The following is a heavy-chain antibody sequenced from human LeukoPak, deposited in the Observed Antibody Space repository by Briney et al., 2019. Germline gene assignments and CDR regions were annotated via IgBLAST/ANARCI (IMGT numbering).Heavy chain of an antibody. J-gene: IGHJ4*02. D-gene: IGHD1-7*01. CDR2: MNPNSGNT. CDR1: GYTFTSYD. V-gene: IGHV1-8*01. CDR3: ARGRARRYNWNYNFDY. Sequence: ASVKVSXKASGYTFTSYDINWVRQATGQGLEWMGWMNPNSGNTGYAQKVQGRVTMTRNTSIRTAYMELSSLRSEDTAVYYCARGRARRYNWNYNFDYWGQGTLVTVSS.